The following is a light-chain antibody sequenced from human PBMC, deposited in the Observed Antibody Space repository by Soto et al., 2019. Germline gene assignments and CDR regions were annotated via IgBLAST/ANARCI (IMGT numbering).Light chain of an antibody. J-gene: IGKJ1*01. Sequence: DIQMTQSPSTLSASVGDRVTITCRASQSISSWLAWYQQKPGKAPKLLIYDASSLESGVPSRFSGSGSGTEFTLTISSLQSGDFATYYCQQYNTYPWTFGQGTKVDI. CDR2: DAS. V-gene: IGKV1-5*01. CDR1: QSISSW. CDR3: QQYNTYPWT.